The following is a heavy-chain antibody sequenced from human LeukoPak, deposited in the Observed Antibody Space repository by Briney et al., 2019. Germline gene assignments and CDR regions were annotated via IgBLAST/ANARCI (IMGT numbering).Heavy chain of an antibody. D-gene: IGHD3-3*01. Sequence: SETLSLTCTVSGGSIGSSSYYWGWIRQPPGKGLEWIGSIYYSGSTYYNPSLKSRVTISVDTSKNQFSLKLSSVTAADTAVYYCARDSGVAYDFWSGFTPGYYYYYMDVWGKGTTVTVSS. CDR2: IYYSGST. CDR3: ARDSGVAYDFWSGFTPGYYYYYMDV. J-gene: IGHJ6*03. CDR1: GGSIGSSSYY. V-gene: IGHV4-39*02.